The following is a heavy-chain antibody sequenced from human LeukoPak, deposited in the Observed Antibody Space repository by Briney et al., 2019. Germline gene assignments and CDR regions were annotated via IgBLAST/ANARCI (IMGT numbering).Heavy chain of an antibody. D-gene: IGHD3-22*01. CDR1: GGSISSYY. V-gene: IGHV4-59*01. Sequence: SETLSLTCTVSGGSISSYYWNWIRQPPGKGLEWIGYIYYSGSTNYNPSLKSRVTMSVDTSKNQFSLNLRSVTAADTAVYYCARERGSGYYYDSSGYYYVFDYWGQGTLVTVSS. J-gene: IGHJ4*02. CDR2: IYYSGST. CDR3: ARERGSGYYYDSSGYYYVFDY.